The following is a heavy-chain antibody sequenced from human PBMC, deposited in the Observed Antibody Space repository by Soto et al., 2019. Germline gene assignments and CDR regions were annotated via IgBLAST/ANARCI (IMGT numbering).Heavy chain of an antibody. D-gene: IGHD2-2*01. CDR2: IYWDDGK. CDR3: AHLYCSSTSCYFRPHAYNWFDP. V-gene: IGHV2-5*02. CDR1: GFSLSTSGVG. J-gene: IGHJ5*02. Sequence: QITLKESGPTLVKPTQTLTLTCTFSGFSLSTSGVGVGWIRQPPGKALEWLALIYWDDGKLYSPSLKSRLTIPKDPTKSQVVLTMTNMDPVDPATYSCAHLYCSSTSCYFRPHAYNWFDPWGQGTLVTVSS.